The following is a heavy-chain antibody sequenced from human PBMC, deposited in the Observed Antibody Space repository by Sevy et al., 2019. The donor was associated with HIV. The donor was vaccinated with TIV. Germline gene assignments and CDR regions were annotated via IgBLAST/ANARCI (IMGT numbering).Heavy chain of an antibody. CDR1: GFTFSSYR. CDR2: ISSNSAYI. CDR3: ARAVLEMSTWRSDY. Sequence: GGSLRLSCAASGFTFSSYRMTWVRQAPGKGLEWVSCISSNSAYINYADSVKGRFTISRDNAKNLLYLQMDSLRAEDTAVYYCARAVLEMSTWRSDYWGQGTQVTVSS. V-gene: IGHV3-21*01. J-gene: IGHJ4*02. D-gene: IGHD1-1*01.